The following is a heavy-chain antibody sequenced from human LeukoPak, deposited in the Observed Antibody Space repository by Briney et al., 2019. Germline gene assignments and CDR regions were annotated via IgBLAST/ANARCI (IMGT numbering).Heavy chain of an antibody. J-gene: IGHJ4*02. CDR1: GFTFGAYY. CDR2: IRGDGRET. D-gene: IGHD6-19*01. CDR3: ARESAVGYGSFDY. V-gene: IGHV3-7*03. Sequence: GESLRLSCAASGFTFGAYYMSWARQAPGKGLEWVANIRGDGRETFYADSLRGRFSIFRDNARNSVSLQMNSLSAEDTGVYYCARESAVGYGSFDYWGQGTLVTVSS.